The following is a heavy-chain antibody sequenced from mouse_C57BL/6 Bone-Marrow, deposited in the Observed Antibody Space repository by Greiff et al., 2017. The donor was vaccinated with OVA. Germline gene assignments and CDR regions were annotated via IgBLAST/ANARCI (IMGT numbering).Heavy chain of an antibody. CDR1: GYTFTSYW. Sequence: EVQLQQSGTVLARPGASVKMSCKTSGYTFTSYWMHWVKQRPGQGLEWIGALYPGNSDTSYNQKFKGQAKLTAVTSASTAYMELSSLTNEDSAVYYCTREDYYGSSSWFAYWGQGTLVTVSA. J-gene: IGHJ3*01. CDR3: TREDYYGSSSWFAY. CDR2: LYPGNSDT. V-gene: IGHV1-5*01. D-gene: IGHD1-1*01.